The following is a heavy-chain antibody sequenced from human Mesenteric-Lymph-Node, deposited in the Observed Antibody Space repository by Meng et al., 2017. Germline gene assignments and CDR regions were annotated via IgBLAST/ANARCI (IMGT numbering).Heavy chain of an antibody. CDR3: ARDGTNLMGFDF. CDR1: GFSPRNGGVG. D-gene: IGHD1-14*01. J-gene: IGHJ4*02. V-gene: IGHV2-5*01. Sequence: QVALKESGTTLVKPTPTLRLTCTYSGFSPRNGGVGVGWFRQTPGKALEWLALIYWNGDKHHSPSLKNRVTITKDTSRNQVVLELTNMDPVDTATYYCARDGTNLMGFDFWGQGTLVTGSS. CDR2: IYWNGDK.